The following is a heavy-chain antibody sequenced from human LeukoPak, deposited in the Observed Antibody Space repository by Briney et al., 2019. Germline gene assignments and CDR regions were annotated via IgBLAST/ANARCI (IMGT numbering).Heavy chain of an antibody. CDR3: ARDHGDANYYYGMDV. CDR2: IGSSSSAI. J-gene: IGHJ6*02. Sequence: PGGSLRLSCAASGFTFSSYSMNWVRQAPGKGLEWVSYIGSSSSAIYYADSVKGRFTISRDNAKNSLYLQMNSLRAEDTAVYYCARDHGDANYYYGMDVWGQGTTVTVSS. CDR1: GFTFSSYS. V-gene: IGHV3-48*01. D-gene: IGHD3-10*01.